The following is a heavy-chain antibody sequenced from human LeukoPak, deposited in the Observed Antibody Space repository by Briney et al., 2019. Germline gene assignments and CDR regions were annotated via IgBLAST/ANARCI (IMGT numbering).Heavy chain of an antibody. CDR1: GFTSSSYA. Sequence: PGGSLRLSCAASGFTSSSYAMSWLRQATGKGLEWVSAISGSGGSTYYAESVKGRFAISRDNSKNTLYLQMNSLRAQDTAVYYCAKDRRCSGGSCFSDYWGQGTLVTVSS. J-gene: IGHJ4*02. V-gene: IGHV3-23*01. CDR2: ISGSGGST. CDR3: AKDRRCSGGSCFSDY. D-gene: IGHD2-15*01.